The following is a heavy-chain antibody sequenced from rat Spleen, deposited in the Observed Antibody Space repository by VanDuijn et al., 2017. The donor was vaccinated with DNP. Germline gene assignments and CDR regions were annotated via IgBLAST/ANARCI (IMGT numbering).Heavy chain of an antibody. CDR2: IIYDGGST. J-gene: IGHJ3*01. CDR1: GYTFSDYN. Sequence: EVQLVESGGGLVQPGRSLKLSCAASGYTFSDYNMAWVRQAPKKGLEWVATIIYDGGSTYYRDSVKGRFTISRDNAKNTLYLQMNSLRSEDMATYYCARPIYNNHGGFAYWGQGTLVTVSS. CDR3: ARPIYNNHGGFAY. V-gene: IGHV5-7*01. D-gene: IGHD1-10*01.